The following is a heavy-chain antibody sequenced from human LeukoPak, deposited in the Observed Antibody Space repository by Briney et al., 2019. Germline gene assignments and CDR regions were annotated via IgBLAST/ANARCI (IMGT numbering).Heavy chain of an antibody. CDR3: AREDRNGWFDP. V-gene: IGHV4-59*12. D-gene: IGHD1-14*01. Sequence: SETLSLTCTVSGDSISSYYWSWIRQPPGKGLEWIGYIYYSGSTYYNPSLKSRVTISIDTSENQFSLKLSSVTAADTAVYYCAREDRNGWFDPWGQGALVTVSS. J-gene: IGHJ5*02. CDR2: IYYSGST. CDR1: GDSISSYY.